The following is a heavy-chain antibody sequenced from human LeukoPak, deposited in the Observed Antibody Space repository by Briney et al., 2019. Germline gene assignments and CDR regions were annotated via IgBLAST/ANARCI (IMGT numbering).Heavy chain of an antibody. CDR2: ISGSGGST. D-gene: IGHD3-22*01. J-gene: IGHJ3*02. Sequence: PGGSLRLSCAASGFTFSSYAMSWVRQAPGKGLESVSAISGSGGSTYYADSVKGRFTISRDNSKNTLYLQMNSLRAEDTAVYYCAKYLAKNYYDSSGPRHGAFDIWGQGTMVTVSS. V-gene: IGHV3-23*01. CDR1: GFTFSSYA. CDR3: AKYLAKNYYDSSGPRHGAFDI.